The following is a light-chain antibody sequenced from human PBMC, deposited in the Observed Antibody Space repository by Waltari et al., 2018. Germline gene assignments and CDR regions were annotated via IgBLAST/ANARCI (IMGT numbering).Light chain of an antibody. Sequence: QSALTQPASVSGSPGQSITISCTGTSGDVGGYNYVSWYQQHPGKAPKLMIYDVSKRPSGVSNRFSGSKSGNTASLTISGLQAEDEADYYCSSYTSSSTPHVVFGGGTNLTVL. J-gene: IGLJ2*01. CDR3: SSYTSSSTPHVV. V-gene: IGLV2-14*01. CDR1: SGDVGGYNY. CDR2: DVS.